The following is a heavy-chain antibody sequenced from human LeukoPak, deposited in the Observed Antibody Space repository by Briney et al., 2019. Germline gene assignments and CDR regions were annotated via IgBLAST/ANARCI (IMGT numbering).Heavy chain of an antibody. V-gene: IGHV4-59*01. CDR2: IYYSGST. D-gene: IGHD3-16*02. J-gene: IGHJ4*02. Sequence: SETLSLTCTVSGGSISSYYWSWIRQPPGKGLEWIGYIYYSGSTNYNPSLKSQVTISVDTSKNQFSLKLSSVTAADTAVYYCARAVSDYVWGSYRSGYYFDYWGQGTLVTVSS. CDR3: ARAVSDYVWGSYRSGYYFDY. CDR1: GGSISSYY.